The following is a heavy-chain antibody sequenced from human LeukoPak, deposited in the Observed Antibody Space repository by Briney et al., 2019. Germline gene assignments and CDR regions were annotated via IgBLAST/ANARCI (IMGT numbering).Heavy chain of an antibody. J-gene: IGHJ4*02. Sequence: GGSLRLSCAASGFTFDDYAMHWVRQAPGKGLEWVSGISWNSGSIGYADSVKGRFTISRDNAKNSLYLQMNSLRAGDTALYYCAKGATRWLQPTIDYWGQGTLVTVSS. CDR2: ISWNSGSI. CDR3: AKGATRWLQPTIDY. CDR1: GFTFDDYA. D-gene: IGHD5-24*01. V-gene: IGHV3-9*01.